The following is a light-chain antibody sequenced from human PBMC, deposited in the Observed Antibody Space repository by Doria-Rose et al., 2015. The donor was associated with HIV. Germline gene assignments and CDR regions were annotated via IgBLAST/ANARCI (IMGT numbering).Light chain of an antibody. CDR2: DAS. J-gene: IGKJ2*01. V-gene: IGKV1-33*01. CDR3: QHYDDLQYT. CDR1: QVIRNF. Sequence: IHLAHSPSSRSVSVGDGVTTPSRACQVIRNFLDWYQQKPGKVPKLLIYDASNLQRGVPSRFSGSGSGTDFTFTISSLQPEDIATYYCQHYDDLQYTGGRATNGESK.